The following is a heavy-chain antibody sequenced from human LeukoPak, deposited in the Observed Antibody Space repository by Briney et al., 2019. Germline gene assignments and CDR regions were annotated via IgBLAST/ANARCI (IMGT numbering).Heavy chain of an antibody. J-gene: IGHJ4*02. CDR3: ARDPAGHGRYFDY. CDR2: IHTSGTP. CDR1: GGSINGYF. Sequence: PSETLSLTCTVSGGSINGYFCTWLRQSAGAGLECIGRIHTSGTPYYNPSLKSRVSMSVDTSNNKFSLRLNSVTAADTAVYYCARDPAGHGRYFDYWGQGALVTVSS. D-gene: IGHD1-14*01. V-gene: IGHV4-4*07.